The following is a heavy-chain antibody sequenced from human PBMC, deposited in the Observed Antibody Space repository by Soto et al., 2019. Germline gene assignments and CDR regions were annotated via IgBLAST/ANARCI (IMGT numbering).Heavy chain of an antibody. CDR1: GFTFSNVW. CDR3: TAVYCSGGSCYSVVY. J-gene: IGHJ4*02. Sequence: EVQLVESGGGLVKPGGSLSLSCAASGFTFSNVWMSWVRQAPGKGLEWVGRIKRRADGGTTDYATPVRGRFTVSRDDSKNTLYLQMNSLKTEDTAVYYCTAVYCSGGSCYSVVYWGQGTLVTVSS. V-gene: IGHV3-15*01. CDR2: IKRRADGGTT. D-gene: IGHD2-15*01.